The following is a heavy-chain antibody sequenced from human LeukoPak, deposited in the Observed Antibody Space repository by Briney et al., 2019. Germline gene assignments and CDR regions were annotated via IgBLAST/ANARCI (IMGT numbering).Heavy chain of an antibody. CDR2: INHSGST. V-gene: IGHV4-34*01. D-gene: IGHD3-3*01. CDR1: GGSFSGYY. J-gene: IGHJ4*02. Sequence: PSETLSLTCAVYGGSFSGYYWSWIRQPPGKGLEWIGEINHSGSTNYNPSLKSRVTISVDTSKNQFSLKLSSVTAADTAVYYCARGRSLVFGVVITTFDYWGQGTLVTVSS. CDR3: ARGRSLVFGVVITTFDY.